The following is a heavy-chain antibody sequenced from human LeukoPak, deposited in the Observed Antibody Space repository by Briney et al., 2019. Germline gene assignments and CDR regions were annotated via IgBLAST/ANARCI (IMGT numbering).Heavy chain of an antibody. CDR2: IKEDGSEK. D-gene: IGHD2-8*01. CDR3: ARIVRGMVMPQNAFDI. CDR1: RFTFSSSW. V-gene: IGHV3-7*01. J-gene: IGHJ3*02. Sequence: GGSLRLSCAASRFTFSSSWMSWVRQAPGKGLEWVANIKEDGSEKYYVDSVKGRFTISRDNAKNSLYLQMNSLRAEDTAVYYCARIVRGMVMPQNAFDIWGQGTMVTVSS.